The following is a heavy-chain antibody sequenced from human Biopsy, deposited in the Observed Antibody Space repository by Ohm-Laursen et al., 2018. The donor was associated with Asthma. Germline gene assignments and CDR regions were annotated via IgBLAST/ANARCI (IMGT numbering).Heavy chain of an antibody. D-gene: IGHD2-21*02. V-gene: IGHV4-30-2*06. CDR1: GDSIDSGDYS. CDR2: IYRNGDT. J-gene: IGHJ4*02. CDR3: ARGWNCGGDCYSLDS. Sequence: TLSLTCAVSGDSIDSGDYSWTWIRQSPGVGLEWIGYIYRNGDTYYNPPLKNRVTISIDRSKNQFSLRLRSVTAADTAVYYCARGWNCGGDCYSLDSWGQGSLVTVSS.